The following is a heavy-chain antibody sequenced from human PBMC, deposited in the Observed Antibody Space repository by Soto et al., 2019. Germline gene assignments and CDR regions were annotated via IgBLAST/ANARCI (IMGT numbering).Heavy chain of an antibody. V-gene: IGHV3-23*01. Sequence: EVRLLESGGGLVLPGGSLRLSCAASGFTFSHYSMSWVRQAPGKGLEWVSGVSGSGARTYYADSVKGRFTISRDNSKNTLSLQMNSLRAEDTAVFYCAKDPNTDYVGAFEFGGQGTMVTVSS. D-gene: IGHD4-17*01. CDR1: GFTFSHYS. J-gene: IGHJ3*01. CDR3: AKDPNTDYVGAFEF. CDR2: VSGSGART.